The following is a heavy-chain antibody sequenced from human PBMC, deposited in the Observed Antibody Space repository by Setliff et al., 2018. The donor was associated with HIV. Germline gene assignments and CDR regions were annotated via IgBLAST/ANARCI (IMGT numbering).Heavy chain of an antibody. Sequence: SLRLSCATSGFTFSSYWMSWVRQAPGKGLEWVANINKDGSQTYYVDSVKGRFTISRDTAKNSLFLQMNSLRAEDTAMYYCTRNIGSGTYWGSWYYMDVWGKGTTVTSP. CDR2: INKDGSQT. CDR1: GFTFSSYW. V-gene: IGHV3-7*03. D-gene: IGHD1-26*01. J-gene: IGHJ6*03. CDR3: TRNIGSGTYWGSWYYMDV.